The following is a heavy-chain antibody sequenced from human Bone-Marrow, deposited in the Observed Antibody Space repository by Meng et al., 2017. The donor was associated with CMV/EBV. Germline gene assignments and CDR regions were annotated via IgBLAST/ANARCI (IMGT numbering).Heavy chain of an antibody. J-gene: IGHJ5*02. CDR2: INHSGST. V-gene: IGHV4-34*01. CDR1: GGSFSGYY. Sequence: SETLSLTCAVYGGSFSGYYWSWIRQPPGKGLEWIGEINHSGSTNYNPSLKSRVTISVDTSKNQFSLKLSSVTAADTAVYYCARDFPGRAGTTPFALGLDPWGQGTLVTVSS. D-gene: IGHD1-1*01. CDR3: ARDFPGRAGTTPFALGLDP.